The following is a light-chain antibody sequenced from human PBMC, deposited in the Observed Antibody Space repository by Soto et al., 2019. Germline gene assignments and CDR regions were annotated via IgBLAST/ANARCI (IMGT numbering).Light chain of an antibody. V-gene: IGLV2-11*01. J-gene: IGLJ2*01. CDR2: GVT. CDR3: CSYAGRSVV. Sequence: HSALTQPRSVSGSPGQSVTISCTGTSSDVGGYNYVSWYQHHPGKAPKLIVYGVTNRPSGIPDRISGSKSGNTASLTISGLQAEDEADYYCCSYAGRSVVFGGGTKLTVL. CDR1: SSDVGGYNY.